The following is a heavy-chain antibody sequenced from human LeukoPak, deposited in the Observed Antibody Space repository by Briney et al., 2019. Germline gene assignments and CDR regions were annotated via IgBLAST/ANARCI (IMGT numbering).Heavy chain of an antibody. J-gene: IGHJ5*01. D-gene: IGHD3-10*01. CDR3: AKDSSAMVRGVTS. CDR2: ISWNSGSI. CDR1: GFTFDDYA. Sequence: PGGSLRLSCAASGFTFDDYAMHWVRQAPGKGLEWVSGISWNSGSIGYADSVKGRFTISRDNAKNSLYLQMNSLRAEDTALYYCAKDSSAMVRGVTSWGHGTLVTVSS. V-gene: IGHV3-9*01.